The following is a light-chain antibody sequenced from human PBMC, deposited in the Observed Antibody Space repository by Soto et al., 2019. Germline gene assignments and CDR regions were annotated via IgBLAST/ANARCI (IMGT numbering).Light chain of an antibody. CDR2: DAS. CDR3: QLYESFSPCT. Sequence: DIQMTQSPSTLSAFVGDRVTITCRASQSVSSSLAWYQQKPGKAPKLLIYDASTLESGVPSRFSGSGYGTEFTLTINSLQPGDFATYYCQLYESFSPCTFGQGTRLEIK. V-gene: IGKV1-5*01. CDR1: QSVSSS. J-gene: IGKJ2*02.